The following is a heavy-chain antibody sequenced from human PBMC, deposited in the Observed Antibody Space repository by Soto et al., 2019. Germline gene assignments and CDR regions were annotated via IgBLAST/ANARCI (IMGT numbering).Heavy chain of an antibody. D-gene: IGHD1-1*01. Sequence: TGGSLRLSCAASGFTFSDHYMSWIRQAPGKGLEWIGYSSDSGSFTRYADSVKGRFSISRDNAKNSLYLQINSLRGDDTATYFCVSSGDNYTLFGYWRQGTRVSVSS. CDR1: GFTFSDHY. CDR3: VSSGDNYTLFGY. J-gene: IGHJ4*02. CDR2: SSDSGSFT. V-gene: IGHV3-11*06.